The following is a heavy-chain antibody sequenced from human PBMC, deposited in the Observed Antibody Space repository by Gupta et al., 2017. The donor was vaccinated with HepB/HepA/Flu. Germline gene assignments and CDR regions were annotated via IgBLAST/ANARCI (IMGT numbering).Heavy chain of an antibody. CDR3: ARGRGGWYGDY. CDR2: ISSSSSYI. Sequence: EVQLVESGGGLVKPGGSLRLSCAASGFTLRSYSMNWVRQAPGKGLEWVSSISSSSSYIYYADSVKGRFTISRDNAKNSLYLQMNSLRAEDTAVYYCARGRGGWYGDYWGQGTLVTVSS. J-gene: IGHJ4*02. V-gene: IGHV3-21*01. CDR1: GFTLRSYS. D-gene: IGHD6-19*01.